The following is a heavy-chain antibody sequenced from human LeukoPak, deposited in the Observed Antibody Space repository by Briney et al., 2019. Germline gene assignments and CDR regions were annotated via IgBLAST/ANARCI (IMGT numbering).Heavy chain of an antibody. CDR3: AKDEADFWSGYFEFDY. J-gene: IGHJ4*02. Sequence: GGSLRLSCVVSGFTFSSYAMSWVRQAPGKGLEWVSAISVSGGSTYYADSVKGRFTISRDNSKNTLYLQMNSLRAEDTAVYYCAKDEADFWSGYFEFDYWGQGTLVTVSS. CDR1: GFTFSSYA. D-gene: IGHD3-3*01. V-gene: IGHV3-23*01. CDR2: ISVSGGST.